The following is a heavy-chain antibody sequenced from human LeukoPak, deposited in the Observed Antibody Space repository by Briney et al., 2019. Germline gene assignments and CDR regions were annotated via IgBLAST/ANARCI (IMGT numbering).Heavy chain of an antibody. D-gene: IGHD5-18*01. CDR2: IYSGGST. CDR1: GFTVSSNY. V-gene: IGHV3-53*01. CDR3: ARLRGYSYGPPDY. J-gene: IGHJ4*02. Sequence: GGSLRLSCAASGFTVSSNYMSWVRQAPGKGLEWVSVIYSGGSTYYADSVKGRFTISRDSYKNTLYPQMNSLRVEDTAVYYCARLRGYSYGPPDYWGQGTLVTVSS.